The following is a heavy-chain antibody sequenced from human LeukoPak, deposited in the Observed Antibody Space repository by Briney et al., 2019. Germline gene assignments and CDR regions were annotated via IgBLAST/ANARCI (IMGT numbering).Heavy chain of an antibody. CDR1: GYTFTGYY. D-gene: IGHD3-22*01. V-gene: IGHV1-2*02. J-gene: IGHJ3*02. Sequence: ASVKVSCKASGYTFTGYYMHWVRQAPGQGLEWMGWINPNSGGTNYAQKFQGRVTMTRDTSISTAYMELSRLRSDDTAVYYCARGQYYYDSSGRVDAFDIWGQGTMATVSS. CDR2: INPNSGGT. CDR3: ARGQYYYDSSGRVDAFDI.